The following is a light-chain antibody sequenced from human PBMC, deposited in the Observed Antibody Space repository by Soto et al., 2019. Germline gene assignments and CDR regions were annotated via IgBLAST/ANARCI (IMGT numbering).Light chain of an antibody. J-gene: IGLJ2*01. CDR3: SSHAVTNTVV. CDR2: EVT. V-gene: IGLV2-8*01. CDR1: SSDVGDYNF. Sequence: QSALTQPPSASGSPGQSVTISCTGTSSDVGDYNFVSWYQQHPGKAPKLVIYEVTKRPSGVPDRFSGSKSGNTASLTVSGLQAEDEATYYCSSHAVTNTVVFGGGTKLTVL.